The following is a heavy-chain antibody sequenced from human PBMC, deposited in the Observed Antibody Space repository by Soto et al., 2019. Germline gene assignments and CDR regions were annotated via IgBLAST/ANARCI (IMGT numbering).Heavy chain of an antibody. J-gene: IGHJ4*02. D-gene: IGHD3-10*01. V-gene: IGHV3-48*01. CDR1: GFTFSSYS. Sequence: EVQLVESGGGLVQPGGSLRLSCAASGFTFSSYSMNWVRQAPGKGLEWVSYISSSSSTIYYAGSVKGRFTISRDNAKNSLYLQMNSLRAEVTAVYYCARANYYGSPGDFDYWGQGTLVTVSS. CDR3: ARANYYGSPGDFDY. CDR2: ISSSSSTI.